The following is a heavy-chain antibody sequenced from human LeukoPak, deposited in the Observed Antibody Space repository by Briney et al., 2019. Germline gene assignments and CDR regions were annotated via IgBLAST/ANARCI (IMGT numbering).Heavy chain of an antibody. D-gene: IGHD5-12*01. CDR2: IYYSGST. V-gene: IGHV4-39*01. Sequence: SETLSLTCTVSGGSISSSSYYWGWIRQPPGKGLEWIGSIYYSGSTYYNPSLKSRVTISVDTSKNQFSLKLSSVTAADTAVYYCARHALTDSKWLRFRRWYNWFDPWGQGTLVTVSS. CDR1: GGSISSSSYY. J-gene: IGHJ5*02. CDR3: ARHALTDSKWLRFRRWYNWFDP.